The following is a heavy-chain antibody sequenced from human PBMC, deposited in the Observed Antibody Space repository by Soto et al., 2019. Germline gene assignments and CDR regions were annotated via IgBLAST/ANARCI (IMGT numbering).Heavy chain of an antibody. Sequence: SETLFLTGNVSGGAIPGYYWNWIRQPRGKGLEWIGYVYFSGSTKYNPSLKSRVTILVDMSKNQFSLRLTSVTSADTAVYYCSRERGAVASTADAFDIWGQGTMVTVSS. V-gene: IGHV4-59*01. CDR2: VYFSGST. CDR3: SRERGAVASTADAFDI. D-gene: IGHD6-19*01. CDR1: GGAIPGYY. J-gene: IGHJ3*02.